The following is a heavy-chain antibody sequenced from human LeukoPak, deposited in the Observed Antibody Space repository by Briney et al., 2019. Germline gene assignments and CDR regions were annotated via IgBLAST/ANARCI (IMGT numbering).Heavy chain of an antibody. V-gene: IGHV3-7*01. J-gene: IGHJ4*02. CDR3: ARKELSSGYFGPPNYYFGY. CDR1: GFTFSSYW. D-gene: IGHD3-22*01. CDR2: IKQDGSEK. Sequence: GGSLRLSCAASGFTFSSYWMSWVRQAPGKGLEWVANIKQDGSEKYYVDSVKGRFTISRDNAKNSLYLQMNSLRAEDTAVYYCARKELSSGYFGPPNYYFGYWGQGTLVTVSS.